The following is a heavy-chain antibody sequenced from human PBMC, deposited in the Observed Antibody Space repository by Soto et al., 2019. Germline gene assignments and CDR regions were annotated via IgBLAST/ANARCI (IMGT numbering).Heavy chain of an antibody. CDR3: AKYGCSSTACQCDY. V-gene: IGHV3-23*01. J-gene: IGHJ4*02. Sequence: GSLRLSCAASGFTFSSYAMTWVRQAPGKGLEWVSAISGSGAYTYYANSVKGRFTISRDNSKNTLYLQLNSLRAEDTAVYYCAKYGCSSTACQCDYWGQGTRVTVSS. D-gene: IGHD2-2*01. CDR2: ISGSGAYT. CDR1: GFTFSSYA.